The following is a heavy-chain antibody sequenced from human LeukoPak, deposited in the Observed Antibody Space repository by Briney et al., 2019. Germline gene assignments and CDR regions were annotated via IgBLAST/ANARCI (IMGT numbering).Heavy chain of an antibody. CDR2: ISSSSSYI. V-gene: IGHV3-21*01. J-gene: IGHJ4*02. CDR1: GFTFSSYS. CDR3: ARDSRYSYGQNPDYFDY. Sequence: TGGSLRLSCAASGFTFSSYSMNWVRQAPGKGLEWVSSISSSSSYIYYADSVKGRFTISRDNAKNSLYLQMNSLRAEDTAVYYCARDSRYSYGQNPDYFDYWGQGTLVTVSS. D-gene: IGHD5-18*01.